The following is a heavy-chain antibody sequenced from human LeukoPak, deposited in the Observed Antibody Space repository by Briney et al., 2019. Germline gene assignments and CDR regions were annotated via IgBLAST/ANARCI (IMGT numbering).Heavy chain of an antibody. CDR3: AREPVPDLGYCSSTSCLYGMDV. J-gene: IGHJ6*04. V-gene: IGHV3-33*01. CDR2: VWYDGSNK. D-gene: IGHD2-2*01. Sequence: GGSLLLSCAASGFTFSSYGMHGVRQAPGKGREWVAVVWYDGSNKYYADSVKGRFTISRDNSKNTLYLQMNSPRAEDTAVYYCAREPVPDLGYCSSTSCLYGMDVWGKGTTVTVSS. CDR1: GFTFSSYG.